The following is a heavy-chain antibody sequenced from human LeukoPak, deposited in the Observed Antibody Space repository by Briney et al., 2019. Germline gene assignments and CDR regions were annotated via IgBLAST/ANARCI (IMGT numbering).Heavy chain of an antibody. Sequence: GGSLRLSCAASGFTVNSYAMSWVRHAPGKGLEWVSGISGSGGDTDYADSVKGRFTISRDNSKNTLYLQMHSLRAEDTAVYYCAKDIGATVTTIDYWGQGTLVTVSS. V-gene: IGHV3-23*01. CDR3: AKDIGATVTTIDY. D-gene: IGHD4-17*01. J-gene: IGHJ4*02. CDR1: GFTVNSYA. CDR2: ISGSGGDT.